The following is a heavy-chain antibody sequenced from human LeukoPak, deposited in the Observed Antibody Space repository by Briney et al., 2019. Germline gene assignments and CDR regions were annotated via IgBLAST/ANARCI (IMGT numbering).Heavy chain of an antibody. CDR2: IIPIFGAA. V-gene: IGHV1-69*13. J-gene: IGHJ4*02. CDR1: GGTFSSYA. D-gene: IGHD6-19*01. Sequence: GASVNVSCKASGGTFSSYAISWVRQAPGQGLEWMGGIIPIFGAANYAQKFQGRVTITADESTSTAYMELSSLRSEDTAVYYCARVGAVAGPDYWGQGTLVTVSS. CDR3: ARVGAVAGPDY.